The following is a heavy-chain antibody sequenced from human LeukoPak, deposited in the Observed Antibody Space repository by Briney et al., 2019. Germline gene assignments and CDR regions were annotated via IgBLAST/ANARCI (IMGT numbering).Heavy chain of an antibody. J-gene: IGHJ3*01. CDR1: GFSSSNYW. V-gene: IGHV3-7*03. CDR3: ARAQWGYPFDV. Sequence: GGSLRLSCAASGFSSSNYWMTWIRQAPGKGLEWVATIKGDGSGKRYVDSVKGRFTISRDDVKNSLYLQLNNLRAEDTAIYYCARAQWGYPFDVWGQGARVTVSS. D-gene: IGHD5-18*01. CDR2: IKGDGSGK.